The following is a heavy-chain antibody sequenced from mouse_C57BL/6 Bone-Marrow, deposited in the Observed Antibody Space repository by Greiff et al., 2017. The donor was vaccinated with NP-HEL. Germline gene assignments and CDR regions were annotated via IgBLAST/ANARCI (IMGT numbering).Heavy chain of an antibody. D-gene: IGHD2-2*01. Sequence: QVQLQQPGAELVRPGSSVKLSCKASGYTFTSYWMDWVKQRPGQGLEWIGNIYPSDSETHYNQKFKDKATLTVDKSSSTAYMQLSSLTSEDSAVYYCARSRYYGCDDWYFDVWGTGTTVTVSS. V-gene: IGHV1-61*01. CDR1: GYTFTSYW. CDR3: ARSRYYGCDDWYFDV. J-gene: IGHJ1*03. CDR2: IYPSDSET.